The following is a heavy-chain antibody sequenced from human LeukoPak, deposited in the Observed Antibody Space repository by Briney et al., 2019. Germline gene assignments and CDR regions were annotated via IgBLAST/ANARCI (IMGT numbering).Heavy chain of an antibody. CDR2: IRYDGTIK. D-gene: IGHD1-26*01. J-gene: IGHJ6*03. CDR3: ARDSYSASYYYMDV. Sequence: GGSLRLSCAATGFTFSTYGMHWVRQTPGKGLEWVAFIRYDGTIKYYADSVKGRFTISRDNSKNTLYLQINSLTTEDTAVYYCARDSYSASYYYMDVWGKGTTVTVSS. V-gene: IGHV3-30*02. CDR1: GFTFSTYG.